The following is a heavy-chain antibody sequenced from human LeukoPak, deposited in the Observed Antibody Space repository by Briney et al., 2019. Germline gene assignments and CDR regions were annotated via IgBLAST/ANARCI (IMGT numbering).Heavy chain of an antibody. J-gene: IGHJ4*02. Sequence: GGSLRLSCAASGFTFSRYSMNWVRQAPGKGLEWVSSISDTGYYIYYADSVKGRFTISRDNSKNTLYLQMNSLRAEDTAVYYCAKDDPCDYWGQGTLVTVSS. CDR2: ISDTGYYI. V-gene: IGHV3-21*01. CDR3: AKDDPCDY. CDR1: GFTFSRYS.